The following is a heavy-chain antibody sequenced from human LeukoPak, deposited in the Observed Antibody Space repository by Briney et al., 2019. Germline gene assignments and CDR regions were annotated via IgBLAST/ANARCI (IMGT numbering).Heavy chain of an antibody. CDR2: ISSSGSTI. J-gene: IGHJ3*02. CDR3: ARGGRELELQGAFDI. Sequence: GGSLRLSCAASGFAFSDYYMSWIRQAPGKGLGWVSYISSSGSTIYYADSVKGRFTISRDNAKNSLYLQMNRLRAEDTAVYYCARGGRELELQGAFDIWGQGTMVTVSS. V-gene: IGHV3-11*04. CDR1: GFAFSDYY. D-gene: IGHD1-7*01.